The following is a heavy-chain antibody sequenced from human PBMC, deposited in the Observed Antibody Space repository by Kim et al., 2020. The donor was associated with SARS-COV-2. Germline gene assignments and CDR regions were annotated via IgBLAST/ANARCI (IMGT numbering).Heavy chain of an antibody. Sequence: GGSLRLSCAGSGFSVSTDYMSWVRQAPGKGLEFVSVIYTGGSTYYADSVKGRFTISRDNSKNTPYLQMNSLRPEDTAEYYCGRLAVAGPVYFNYWGQGIPVAVAS. D-gene: IGHD6-19*01. V-gene: IGHV3-66*02. J-gene: IGHJ4*02. CDR3: GRLAVAGPVYFNY. CDR1: GFSVSTDY. CDR2: IYTGGST.